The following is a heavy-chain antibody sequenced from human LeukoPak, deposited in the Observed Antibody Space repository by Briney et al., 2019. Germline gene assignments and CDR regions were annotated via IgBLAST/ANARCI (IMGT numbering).Heavy chain of an antibody. CDR3: ARDMRYCTNGVCSIY. V-gene: IGHV3-74*01. CDR2: INSDGSST. J-gene: IGHJ4*02. CDR1: GFTFSSYA. D-gene: IGHD2-8*01. Sequence: GGSLRLSCAASGFTFSSYAMSWVRQAPGKGLVWVSRINSDGSSTSYADSVKGRFTISRDNAKNSLYLQMNSLRAEDTAVYYCARDMRYCTNGVCSIYWGQGTLVTVSS.